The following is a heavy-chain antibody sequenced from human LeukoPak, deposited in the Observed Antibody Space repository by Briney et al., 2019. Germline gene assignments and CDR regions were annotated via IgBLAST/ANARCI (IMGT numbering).Heavy chain of an antibody. J-gene: IGHJ4*02. CDR3: ARPSYYYGSGSYSDSYYFDY. V-gene: IGHV5-10-1*01. CDR1: GYSFTSYW. Sequence: GESLRISCKGSGYSFTSYWISWVRQMPGKGLEWMGRIGPSDSYTNYSPSFQGHVTISADKSISTAYLQWSSLKASDTAMYYCARPSYYYGSGSYSDSYYFDYWGQGTLVTVSS. CDR2: IGPSDSYT. D-gene: IGHD3-10*01.